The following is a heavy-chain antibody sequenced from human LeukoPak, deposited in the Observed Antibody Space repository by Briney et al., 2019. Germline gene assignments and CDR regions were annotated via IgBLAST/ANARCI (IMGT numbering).Heavy chain of an antibody. J-gene: IGHJ6*04. CDR2: INEGSTYT. CDR1: GFSVSGYS. Sequence: PGGSLRLSCAASGFSVSGYSMNWVRQAPGKGLEWVSYINEGSTYTYYAKSVKGRFTISRDNAKNSLYLQMNSLRGEDTAVYYCARDDAATALASGMDVWGKGTTVTVSS. CDR3: ARDDAATALASGMDV. V-gene: IGHV3-21*01. D-gene: IGHD5-18*01.